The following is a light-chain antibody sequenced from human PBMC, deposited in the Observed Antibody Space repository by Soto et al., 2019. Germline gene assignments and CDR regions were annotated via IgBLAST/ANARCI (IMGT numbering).Light chain of an antibody. CDR1: QSVSSN. J-gene: IGKJ3*01. Sequence: IVLTQSPATLSVSPGDRATLFCRASQSVSSNLAWYQQTPGQAPRLLIYDASTRATGIPARFSGSGSGIEFTLTISSLQSEDFAVYYCQQYKNCPICTFGPGTKVDIK. V-gene: IGKV3-15*01. CDR2: DAS. CDR3: QQYKNCPICT.